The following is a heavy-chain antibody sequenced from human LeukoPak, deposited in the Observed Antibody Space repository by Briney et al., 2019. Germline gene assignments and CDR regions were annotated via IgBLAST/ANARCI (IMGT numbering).Heavy chain of an antibody. D-gene: IGHD6-13*01. CDR2: IYYSGST. J-gene: IGHJ6*03. Sequence: PSETLSLTCTVSGGSISSSSYYWGWIRQPPGKGLEWIGSIYYSGSTYYNPSLKSRVTISVDTSKNQFSLKLSSVTAADTAVYYCARDGIAAAGTNYYYYMDVFGKGTTVTVSS. V-gene: IGHV4-39*07. CDR1: GGSISSSSYY. CDR3: ARDGIAAAGTNYYYYMDV.